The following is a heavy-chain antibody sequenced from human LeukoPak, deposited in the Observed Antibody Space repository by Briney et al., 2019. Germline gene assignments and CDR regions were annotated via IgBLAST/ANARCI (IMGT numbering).Heavy chain of an antibody. CDR1: GFSCSSYG. V-gene: IGHV3-30*02. CDR2: IRSDGSNK. D-gene: IGHD3-10*01. Sequence: GSLRLSCAGSGFSCSSYGMHWVRQAPGKGLEWMAFIRSDGSNKYYADSVKGRVTISRDNSKNTLYLQMNSLRAEDTAVYYCARKAGYYYGSGDYWGQGTLVTVSS. J-gene: IGHJ4*02. CDR3: ARKAGYYYGSGDY.